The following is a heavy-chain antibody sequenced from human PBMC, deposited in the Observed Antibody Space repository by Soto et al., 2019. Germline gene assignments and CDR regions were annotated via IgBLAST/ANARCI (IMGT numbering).Heavy chain of an antibody. CDR3: AKEYSSSSAGFDY. CDR1: GFTFSSYA. D-gene: IGHD6-6*01. V-gene: IGHV3-30*04. Sequence: QVQLVESGGGVVQPGRSLRLSCAASGFTFSSYAMHWVRQAPGKGLEWVAVISYDGSNKYYADSVKGRFTISRDNSKNTLYLQMNSLRAEDTAVYYCAKEYSSSSAGFDYWGQGTLVTVSS. CDR2: ISYDGSNK. J-gene: IGHJ4*02.